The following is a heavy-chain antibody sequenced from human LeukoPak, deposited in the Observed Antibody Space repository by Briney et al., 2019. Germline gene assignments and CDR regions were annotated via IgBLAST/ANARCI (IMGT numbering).Heavy chain of an antibody. J-gene: IGHJ2*01. CDR2: IYYSGST. D-gene: IGHD2-2*01. Sequence: SETLSLTCTVSGGSISSSSYYWGWIRQPPGKGLEWIGSIYYSGSTYYNPSLKSRVTISVDTSKNQFSLKLSSVTAADTAVYYCARDLRVVPAAPDYWYFDLWGRGTLVTVSS. V-gene: IGHV4-39*07. CDR1: GGSISSSSYY. CDR3: ARDLRVVPAAPDYWYFDL.